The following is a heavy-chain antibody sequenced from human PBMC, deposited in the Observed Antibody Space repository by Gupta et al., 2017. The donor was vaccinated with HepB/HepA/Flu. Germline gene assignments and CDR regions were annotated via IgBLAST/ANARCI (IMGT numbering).Heavy chain of an antibody. CDR1: GFTFSSYA. Sequence: QVQLVEPGGGVVEPGRSLRLTCAAAGFTFSSYAMPRVRKAPGKGLEWVAVMSYDGSNKDYASSVKGRFTISRDNSKYTQYLQMNSLRAEDTAVYYCAREREYGDYYVYGMDVWGQGTTVTVSS. J-gene: IGHJ6*02. CDR2: MSYDGSNK. V-gene: IGHV3-30-3*01. CDR3: AREREYGDYYVYGMDV. D-gene: IGHD4-17*01.